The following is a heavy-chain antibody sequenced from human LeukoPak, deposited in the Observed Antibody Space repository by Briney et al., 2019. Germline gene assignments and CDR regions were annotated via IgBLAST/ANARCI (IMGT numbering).Heavy chain of an antibody. D-gene: IGHD3-22*01. CDR2: ISSSGNYI. V-gene: IGHV3-21*01. J-gene: IGHJ4*02. Sequence: GSLRLSCAASGFTFSSYSMNWVRQAPGKGLEWVSSISSSGNYIYYADSVKGRFTISRDNAKNSLYLQMSSLRAEDTAVYYCARDGYYDSSNDFDYWGQGTLVTVSS. CDR3: ARDGYYDSSNDFDY. CDR1: GFTFSSYS.